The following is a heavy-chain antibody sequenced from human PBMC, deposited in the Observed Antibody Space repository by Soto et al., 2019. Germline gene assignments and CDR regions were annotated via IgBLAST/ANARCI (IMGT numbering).Heavy chain of an antibody. D-gene: IGHD6-13*01. V-gene: IGHV1-2*04. CDR2: INLNSGGT. CDR1: GYTFTGYY. J-gene: IGHJ3*02. CDR3: ARSLIAAARPDAFDI. Sequence: ASVKVSCKASGYTFTGYYMHWVRQAPGQGLEWMGWINLNSGGTNYAQKFQGWVTMTRDTSISTAYMELSRLRSDDTAVYYCARSLIAAARPDAFDIWGQGTMVTVSS.